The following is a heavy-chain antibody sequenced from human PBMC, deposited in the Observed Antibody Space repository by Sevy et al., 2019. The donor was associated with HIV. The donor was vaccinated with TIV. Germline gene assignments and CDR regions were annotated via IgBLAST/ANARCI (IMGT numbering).Heavy chain of an antibody. CDR2: ISGSGGST. V-gene: IGHV3-23*01. CDR1: GFTFSSYA. J-gene: IGHJ3*02. Sequence: GGSLRLSCAASGFTFSSYAMSWVRQAPGKGLEWVSGISGSGGSTYYADSVKGRFTISRDNSKNTLYLQMNSLRAEDTAVYYCARDKYYYDSSVCSIWGQGTMVTVSS. CDR3: ARDKYYYDSSVCSI. D-gene: IGHD3-22*01.